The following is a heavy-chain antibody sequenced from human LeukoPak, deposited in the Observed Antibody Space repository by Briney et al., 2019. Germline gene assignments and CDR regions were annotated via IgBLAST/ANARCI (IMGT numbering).Heavy chain of an antibody. CDR1: GGSVSSGSYY. CDR3: ARVGSSSWLRGAFDI. Sequence: SETLSLTCTVSGGSVSSGSYYWSWIWQPPGKGLEWIGYIYYSGSTDYNPSLKSRVTISVDTSKNQFSLKLSSVTAADTAVYYCARVGSSSWLRGAFDIWGQGTMVTVSS. J-gene: IGHJ3*02. CDR2: IYYSGST. V-gene: IGHV4-61*01. D-gene: IGHD6-13*01.